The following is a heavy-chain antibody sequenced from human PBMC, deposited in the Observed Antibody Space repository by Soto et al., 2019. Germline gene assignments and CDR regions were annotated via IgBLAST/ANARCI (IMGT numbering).Heavy chain of an antibody. CDR2: INHSGST. D-gene: IGHD3-10*01. J-gene: IGHJ6*02. Sequence: SETLSLTCAVYGGSFSGYYRSCIRQPPGKGLEWIGEINHSGSTNYNPSLKSRVTISVDTSKNQFSLKLSSVTAADTAVYYCARRTYYYGSGSYPYYYYYGMDVWGQGTTVTVSS. CDR3: ARRTYYYGSGSYPYYYYYGMDV. V-gene: IGHV4-34*01. CDR1: GGSFSGYY.